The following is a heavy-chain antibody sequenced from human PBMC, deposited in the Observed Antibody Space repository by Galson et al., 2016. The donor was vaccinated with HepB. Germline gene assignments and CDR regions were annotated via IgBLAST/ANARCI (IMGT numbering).Heavy chain of an antibody. CDR3: AREEQTAINYFDP. CDR2: ISSGSKYT. Sequence: SLRLSCATSGFTFSSYNMNWVRQAPGKGLEWVSSISSGSKYTNYADSVRGRFTISRDNTEKSLFLQMNSLRAEDTAIYYCAREEQTAINYFDPLGQGTLVSVTS. J-gene: IGHJ5*02. D-gene: IGHD1-1*01. CDR1: GFTFSSYN. V-gene: IGHV3-21*01.